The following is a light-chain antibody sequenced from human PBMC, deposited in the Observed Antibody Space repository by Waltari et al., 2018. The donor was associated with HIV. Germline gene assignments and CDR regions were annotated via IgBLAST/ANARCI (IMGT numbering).Light chain of an antibody. Sequence: QSALTQPASVSGSPGQSITISCTGTSSDVGGYNYVSWYQQHPGKAPHLMIFEVSNRPSGFSNRFSGSKSGNTASLTISGLQAEDEADYYCSSYTSSSTPVFGGGTKLTVL. CDR2: EVS. V-gene: IGLV2-14*01. CDR1: SSDVGGYNY. J-gene: IGLJ2*01. CDR3: SSYTSSSTPV.